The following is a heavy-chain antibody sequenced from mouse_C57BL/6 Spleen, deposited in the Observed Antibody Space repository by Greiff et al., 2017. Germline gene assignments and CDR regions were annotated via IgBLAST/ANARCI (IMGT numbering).Heavy chain of an antibody. CDR2: ISSGGNYT. Sequence: EVKLVESGGDLVKPGGSLKLSCAASGFTFSSYGMSWVRQTPDKRLEWVASISSGGNYTYYPDSVKGRFTISRDNAKNTLYLQMSSLKSEDTAMYYCARQKGTTTVVRYFDVWGTGTTVTVSS. CDR3: ARQKGTTTVVRYFDV. V-gene: IGHV5-6*01. CDR1: GFTFSSYG. D-gene: IGHD1-1*01. J-gene: IGHJ1*03.